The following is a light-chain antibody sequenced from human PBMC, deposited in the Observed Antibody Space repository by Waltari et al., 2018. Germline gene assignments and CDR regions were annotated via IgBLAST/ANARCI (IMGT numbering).Light chain of an antibody. Sequence: DIQMTQSPSSLSASVGDRVTITCRARQSITSYLNWYQQKPGKAPKLLIYAASSKQSGVPSRFSGSGSGTDFTLTISSLQPEDFATYYCQQSYSTPYTFGQGTKLEIK. CDR2: AAS. CDR1: QSITSY. J-gene: IGKJ2*01. CDR3: QQSYSTPYT. V-gene: IGKV1-39*01.